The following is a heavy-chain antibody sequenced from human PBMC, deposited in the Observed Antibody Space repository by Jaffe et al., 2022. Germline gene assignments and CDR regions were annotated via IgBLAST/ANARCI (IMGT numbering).Heavy chain of an antibody. CDR3: AKDYYHDYGGNPSFDY. CDR1: GFTFSSYG. J-gene: IGHJ4*02. Sequence: QVQLVESGGGVVQPGGSLRLSCAASGFTFSSYGMHWVRQAPGKGLEWVAFIRYDGSNKYYADSVKGRFTISRDNSKNTLYLQMNSLRAEDTAVYYCAKDYYHDYGGNPSFDYWGQGTLVTVSS. D-gene: IGHD4-17*01. V-gene: IGHV3-30*02. CDR2: IRYDGSNK.